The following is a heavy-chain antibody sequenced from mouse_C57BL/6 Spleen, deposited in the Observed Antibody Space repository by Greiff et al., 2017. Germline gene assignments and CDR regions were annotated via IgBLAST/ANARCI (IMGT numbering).Heavy chain of an antibody. CDR1: GYTFTDYE. CDR3: TRSIRTGNYAMDY. CDR2: IDPETGGT. D-gene: IGHD4-1*01. V-gene: IGHV1-15*01. J-gene: IGHJ4*01. Sequence: QVQLQQPGAELVRPGASVTLSCKASGYTFTDYEMHWVKQTPVHGLEWIGAIDPETGGTAYNQKFKGKAILTADKSSSTAYMELRSLTSEDSAVYYCTRSIRTGNYAMDYWGQGTSVTVSS.